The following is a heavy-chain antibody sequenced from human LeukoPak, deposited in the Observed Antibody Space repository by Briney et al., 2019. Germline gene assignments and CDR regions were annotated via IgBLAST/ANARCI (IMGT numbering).Heavy chain of an antibody. D-gene: IGHD3-3*01. CDR1: GYTFTSYG. J-gene: IGHJ5*02. CDR2: ISAYNGNT. V-gene: IGHV1-18*01. Sequence: ASVKVSCKASGYTFTSYGISWVRQAPGQGLEWMGWISAYNGNTNYAQKLQGRVTMTTDTSTSTAYMELRSLRSDDTAVYYCARAVSNYDFWSGLNWFDPWGQGTLVTVSS. CDR3: ARAVSNYDFWSGLNWFDP.